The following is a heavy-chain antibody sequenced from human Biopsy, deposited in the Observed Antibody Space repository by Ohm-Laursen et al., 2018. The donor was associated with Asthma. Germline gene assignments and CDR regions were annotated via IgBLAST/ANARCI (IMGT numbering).Heavy chain of an antibody. CDR2: SNQGGSP. D-gene: IGHD3-3*01. CDR1: RGSLRVYV. CDR3: ASGPEWYGLDV. J-gene: IGHJ6*02. V-gene: IGHV4-34*01. Sequence: SDTLSLTWGVYRGSLRVYVWSWIRQPPGKGLEWIGESNQGGSPTFNPSLKSRVTISRDTSKNQLSLKLRSVTAADTAAYYCASGPEWYGLDVWGQGTTVTVSS.